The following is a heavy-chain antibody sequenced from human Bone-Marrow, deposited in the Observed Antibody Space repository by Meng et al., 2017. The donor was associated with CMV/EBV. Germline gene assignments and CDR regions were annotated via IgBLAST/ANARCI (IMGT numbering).Heavy chain of an antibody. V-gene: IGHV1-46*01. CDR2: INPDSGAT. CDR1: GYTLTKFH. D-gene: IGHD2-2*01. J-gene: IGHJ4*02. Sequence: SGYTLTKFHIYWVRQVTGQGLEWMGIINPDSGATSHAQKFQGRITMTRDTATSTIYMELNSLRFEDTALYYCARGVPPSMRGTGPDYWGQGTLVTVSS. CDR3: ARGVPPSMRGTGPDY.